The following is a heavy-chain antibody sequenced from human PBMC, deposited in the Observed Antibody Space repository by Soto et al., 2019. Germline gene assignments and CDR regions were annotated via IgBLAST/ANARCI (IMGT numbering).Heavy chain of an antibody. CDR1: GDRVSRNSAG. J-gene: IGHJ4*01. V-gene: IGHV6-1*01. Sequence: PSQTLSLTHALTGDRVSRNSAGWSWVRQSPSRGLEWLGRTYYRSKWYYEYAVSVRGRITISPDTSKNQYSLQLNSVTPEDTAVYFCARGEQYSGRIFDYWGQGTLVTVSS. D-gene: IGHD1-26*01. CDR2: TYYRSKWYY. CDR3: ARGEQYSGRIFDY.